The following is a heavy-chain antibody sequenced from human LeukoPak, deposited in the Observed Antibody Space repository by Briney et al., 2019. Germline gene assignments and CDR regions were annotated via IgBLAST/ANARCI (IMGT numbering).Heavy chain of an antibody. J-gene: IGHJ3*02. D-gene: IGHD3-22*01. V-gene: IGHV4-34*01. Sequence: SETLSLTCAVYGGSFSGYYWSWIRQPPGKGLEWLGEINDSGSTNYNPSLKSRVTISVDTSKNQFSLKLSSVTAADTAVYYCARFVTYYYDSSGYYKYSDAFDIWGQGTMVTVSS. CDR1: GGSFSGYY. CDR3: ARFVTYYYDSSGYYKYSDAFDI. CDR2: INDSGST.